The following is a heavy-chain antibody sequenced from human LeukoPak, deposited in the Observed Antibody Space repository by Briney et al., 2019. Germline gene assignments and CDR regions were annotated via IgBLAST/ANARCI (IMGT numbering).Heavy chain of an antibody. J-gene: IGHJ6*03. V-gene: IGHV4-59*04. CDR3: AREIRPGNYYYYMDV. CDR1: GGSISSFY. CDR2: TYYSGSTGST. D-gene: IGHD1-14*01. Sequence: PSETLSLTCTVSGGSISSFYWSWIRQPPWKGLEWIGSTYYSGSTGSTYYNPSFKSRVTILIDMSKNQFSLKLSSVTAADTAVYYCAREIRPGNYYYYMDVWGKGTTVTISS.